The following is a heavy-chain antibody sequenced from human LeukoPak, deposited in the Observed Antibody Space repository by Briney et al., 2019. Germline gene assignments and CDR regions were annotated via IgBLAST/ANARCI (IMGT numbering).Heavy chain of an antibody. CDR2: ISSNGGST. V-gene: IGHV3-64*01. D-gene: IGHD2-21*02. Sequence: GGSLRLSCAASGFTFSSYAMHWVRQAPGKGLEYVSAISSNGGSTYYANSVKGRFTISRDNSKNTLYLQMGSLRAEDMAVYYCARDLAYCGGDCYSPAAFDIWGQGTMVTVSS. CDR3: ARDLAYCGGDCYSPAAFDI. CDR1: GFTFSSYA. J-gene: IGHJ3*02.